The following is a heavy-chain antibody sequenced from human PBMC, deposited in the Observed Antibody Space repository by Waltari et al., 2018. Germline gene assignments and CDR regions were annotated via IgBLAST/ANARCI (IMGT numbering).Heavy chain of an antibody. V-gene: IGHV3-30-3*01. Sequence: QVQLVESGGGVVQPGRSLRLSCAASGFTFSSYAMHWVRQAPGKGLEWVAVISYDGSNKYYADSVKGRFTISRDNSKNTLYLQMNSLRAEDTAVYYCARITAMADYYYYYYMDVWGKGTTVTVSS. D-gene: IGHD5-18*01. CDR3: ARITAMADYYYYYYMDV. CDR1: GFTFSSYA. CDR2: ISYDGSNK. J-gene: IGHJ6*03.